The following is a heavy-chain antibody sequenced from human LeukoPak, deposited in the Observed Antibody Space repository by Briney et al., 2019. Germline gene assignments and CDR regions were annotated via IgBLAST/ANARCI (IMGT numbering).Heavy chain of an antibody. J-gene: IGHJ4*02. D-gene: IGHD4-17*01. CDR2: INGSGNNT. CDR1: GFTFSSYA. CDR3: AKGRGTAVTSASNY. V-gene: IGHV3-23*01. Sequence: PGGSLRLSCAASGFTFSSYAMSWVRQAPGKGLEWVSSINGSGNNTYYADSVKDRFSISRDNSNTTVSLQMNTLRDEDTAVYYCAKGRGTAVTSASNYWGQGTLVTVSS.